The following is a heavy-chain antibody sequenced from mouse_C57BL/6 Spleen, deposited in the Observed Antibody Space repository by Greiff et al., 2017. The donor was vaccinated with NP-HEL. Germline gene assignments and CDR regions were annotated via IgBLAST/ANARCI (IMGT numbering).Heavy chain of an antibody. J-gene: IGHJ4*01. CDR1: GYSFTDYN. Sequence: EVQLQQSGPELVKPGASVKISCKASGYSFTDYNMNWVKQSNGKSLEWIGVINPNYGTTSYNQKFKGKATLTVDQSSSTAYMQLNSLTSEDSAVYYCARSITTVVEGLYYAMDYWGQGTSVTVSS. D-gene: IGHD1-1*01. V-gene: IGHV1-39*01. CDR3: ARSITTVVEGLYYAMDY. CDR2: INPNYGTT.